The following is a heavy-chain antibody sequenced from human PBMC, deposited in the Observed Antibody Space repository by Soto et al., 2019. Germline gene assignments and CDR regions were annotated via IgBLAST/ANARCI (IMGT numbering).Heavy chain of an antibody. J-gene: IGHJ4*02. CDR3: TLSTIVGTILRFDF. D-gene: IGHD5-12*01. Sequence: QITLKESGPTLVKPTQTLTLTCTLSGFSLRTSGVGVGWIRQPPGKALEWLALIYWDDDKRYSPSLKSRVTITKDTSKNQVALTMTNMDPVDTATYYCTLSTIVGTILRFDFWGQGTLVTVSS. CDR1: GFSLRTSGVG. V-gene: IGHV2-5*02. CDR2: IYWDDDK.